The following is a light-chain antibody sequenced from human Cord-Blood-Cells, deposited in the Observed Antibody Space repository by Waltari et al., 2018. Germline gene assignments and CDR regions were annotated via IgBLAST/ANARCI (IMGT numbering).Light chain of an antibody. J-gene: IGLJ2*01. CDR1: SSDVGGYNY. Sequence: QSALTQPPSASGSPGQSVTLSCTGTSSDVGGYNYVSWYQQHPGKSPKPMIYEVSKRPSGVPDRFSGSKSGNTASLTVSGLQAEDGADYYCSSYAGRNNLVFGGGTKLTVL. CDR2: EVS. CDR3: SSYAGRNNLV. V-gene: IGLV2-8*01.